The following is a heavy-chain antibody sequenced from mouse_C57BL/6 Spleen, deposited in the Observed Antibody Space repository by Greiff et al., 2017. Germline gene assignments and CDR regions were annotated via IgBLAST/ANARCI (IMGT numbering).Heavy chain of an antibody. V-gene: IGHV1-52*01. CDR3: ARYYYGSRDYAMDY. CDR2: IDPSDSET. D-gene: IGHD1-1*01. CDR1: GYTFTSYW. Sequence: QVQLQQPGAELVRPGSSVKLSCKASGYTFTSYWMHWVKQRPIQGLEWIGNIDPSDSETHYNQKFKDKATLTVDKSSSTAYMQLSSLTSEDSAVYYCARYYYGSRDYAMDYWGQGTSVTVSS. J-gene: IGHJ4*01.